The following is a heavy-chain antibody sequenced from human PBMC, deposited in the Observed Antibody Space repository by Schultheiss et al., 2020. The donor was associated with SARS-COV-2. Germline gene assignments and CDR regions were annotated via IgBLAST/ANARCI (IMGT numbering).Heavy chain of an antibody. V-gene: IGHV4-61*01. J-gene: IGHJ4*02. D-gene: IGHD6-19*01. CDR1: GGSVSSGSYY. Sequence: SETLSLTCTVSGGSVSSGSYYWSWIRQPPGKGLEWIGYIYYSGSTNYNPSLKSRVTISVDTSKNQLSLKVRSVTAADTAVYYCAREGGSSGWFDYWGQGTLVTVSS. CDR3: AREGGSSGWFDY. CDR2: IYYSGST.